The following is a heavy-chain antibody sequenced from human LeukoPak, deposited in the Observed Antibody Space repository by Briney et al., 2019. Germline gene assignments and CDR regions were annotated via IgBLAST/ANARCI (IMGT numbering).Heavy chain of an antibody. Sequence: GGSLRLSCAASGFTFSSYWMSWVRQAPGKGLEWVANIKQDGSEKYYVDSVKGRFTISRDNAKNSLYLQMNSLRAEDTAVYYCARVPLYSSGWYYFDYWGQETLVTVSS. J-gene: IGHJ4*02. D-gene: IGHD6-19*01. CDR1: GFTFSSYW. V-gene: IGHV3-7*01. CDR3: ARVPLYSSGWYYFDY. CDR2: IKQDGSEK.